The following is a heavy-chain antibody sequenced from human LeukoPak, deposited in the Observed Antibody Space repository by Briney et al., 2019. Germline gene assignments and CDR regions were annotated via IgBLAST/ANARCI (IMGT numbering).Heavy chain of an antibody. CDR3: AHQPSGSYSIDY. CDR1: GGPIRSTTSY. CDR2: FYYSGST. V-gene: IGHV4-39*01. J-gene: IGHJ4*02. Sequence: SETLSLTCTVSGGPIRSTTSYWGWIRQPPGKGLEWVGSFYYSGSTSFNPSLKSEVTISADMSKNQFSLKLSSVTAADTAVYYCAHQPSGSYSIDYWGQGTLVTVSS. D-gene: IGHD1-26*01.